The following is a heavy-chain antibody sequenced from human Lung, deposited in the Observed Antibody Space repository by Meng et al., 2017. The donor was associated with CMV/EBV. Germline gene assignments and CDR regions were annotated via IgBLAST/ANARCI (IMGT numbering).Heavy chain of an antibody. J-gene: IGHJ6*02. CDR3: AGFGVTITNGLDV. V-gene: IGHV3-21*01. D-gene: IGHD3-3*01. CDR1: GFTFSAFS. CDR2: ISTTSTYI. Sequence: GESXKISCTTSGFTFSAFSMNWVRQAPGKGLEWVSSISTTSTYIYYADSLKGRFTISRDNAKNSLYLHMNSLRVEDTAVYYCAGFGVTITNGLDVWGRGSXVTRLL.